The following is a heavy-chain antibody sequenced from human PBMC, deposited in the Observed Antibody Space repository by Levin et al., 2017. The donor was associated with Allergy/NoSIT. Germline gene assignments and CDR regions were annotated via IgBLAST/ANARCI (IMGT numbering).Heavy chain of an antibody. V-gene: IGHV3-23*01. CDR1: GFTFSSYA. D-gene: IGHD2-21*02. CDR2: ISGSGGST. Sequence: GGSLRLFCAASGFTFSSYAMSWVRQAPGKGLEWVSAISGSGGSTYYADSVKGRFTISRDNSKNTLYLQMNSLRAEDTAVYYCAKEGAPRIVVVTAALYNWFDPWGQGTLVTVSS. J-gene: IGHJ5*02. CDR3: AKEGAPRIVVVTAALYNWFDP.